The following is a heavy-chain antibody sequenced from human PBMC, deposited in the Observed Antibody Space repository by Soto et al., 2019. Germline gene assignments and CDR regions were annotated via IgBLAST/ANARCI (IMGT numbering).Heavy chain of an antibody. D-gene: IGHD2-2*01. CDR1: GFTFSTYW. V-gene: IGHV3-74*01. CDR2: ISTDGSST. J-gene: IGHJ4*02. Sequence: EVQLVESGGGLVQPGGSLRLSCAATGFTFSTYWMHWVRQGPGKGLVWVSRISTDGSSTTYADSVKGRFTISRDNAKNTLYLQMNSRGAEDTAVYYGARATGSNHPFDYWGQGALVTVSS. CDR3: ARATGSNHPFDY.